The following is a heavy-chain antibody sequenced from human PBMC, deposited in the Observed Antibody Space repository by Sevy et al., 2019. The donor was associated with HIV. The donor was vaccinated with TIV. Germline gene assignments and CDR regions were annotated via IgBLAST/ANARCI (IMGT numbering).Heavy chain of an antibody. D-gene: IGHD3-22*01. CDR2: IRSKANSYAT. V-gene: IGHV3-73*01. J-gene: IGHJ4*02. CDR1: GFTFSGSA. Sequence: GGSLRLSYAASGFTFSGSAMHWVRQASGKGLEWVGRIRSKANSYATAYAASVKGRFTISRDDSKNTAYLQMNSLKTEDTAVYYCTIHYYDSSGYYLGRRVLNYWGQGTLVTVSS. CDR3: TIHYYDSSGYYLGRRVLNY.